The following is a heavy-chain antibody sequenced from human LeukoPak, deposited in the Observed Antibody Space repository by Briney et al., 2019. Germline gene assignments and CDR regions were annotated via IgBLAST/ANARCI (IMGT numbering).Heavy chain of an antibody. CDR1: GFTFSSSA. J-gene: IGHJ4*02. CDR2: ISGSGSGGST. Sequence: GGSLRLSCAASGFTFSSSAMSWVRQAPGKGLEWGSNISGSGSGGSTYYADSAKGRFTISRDNSKNTLYLPMNSLRAEDTAVYYCARSGYNRFDYWGQGTLVTVSS. CDR3: ARSGYNRFDY. V-gene: IGHV3-23*01. D-gene: IGHD5-24*01.